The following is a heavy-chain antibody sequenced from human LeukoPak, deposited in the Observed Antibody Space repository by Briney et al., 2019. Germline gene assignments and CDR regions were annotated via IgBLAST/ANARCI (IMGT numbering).Heavy chain of an antibody. V-gene: IGHV1-2*06. CDR3: ARDSKVGATHWFDP. CDR1: GYTFTGYY. D-gene: IGHD1-26*01. CDR2: INPNSGGT. Sequence: GASVKASCKASGYTFTGYYMHWVRQAPGQGLEWMGRINPNSGGTNYAQKFQGRVTMTRDTSISTAYMELSRLRSDDTAVYYCARDSKVGATHWFDPWGQGTLVTVSS. J-gene: IGHJ5*02.